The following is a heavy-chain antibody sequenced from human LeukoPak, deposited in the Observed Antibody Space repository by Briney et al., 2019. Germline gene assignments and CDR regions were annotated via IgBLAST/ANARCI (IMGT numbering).Heavy chain of an antibody. CDR3: ARAALRWLQDSWFDP. D-gene: IGHD5-24*01. CDR1: GFTFSNYW. Sequence: GSLRLSCAASGFTFSNYWMTWVRQPPGKGLEWIGEINHSGSTNYNPSLKSRVTISVDTSKNQFSLKLSSVTAADTAVYYCARAALRWLQDSWFDPWGQGTLVTVSS. CDR2: INHSGST. V-gene: IGHV4-34*01. J-gene: IGHJ5*02.